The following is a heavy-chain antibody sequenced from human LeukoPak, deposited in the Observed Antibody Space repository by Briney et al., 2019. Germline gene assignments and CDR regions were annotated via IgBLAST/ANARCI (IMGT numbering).Heavy chain of an antibody. D-gene: IGHD1-26*01. CDR1: GGYISSYY. J-gene: IGHJ6*03. CDR3: ARVLIVGATNYYYHYMDV. Sequence: SETLSHIFTVSGGYISSYYWRWIRQPAGKGREWIGRIYTSGSTNYNPSLKSRVTMSVDTSKNQFSLKLSSVTAADTAVYYCARVLIVGATNYYYHYMDVWGKGTTVTVSS. CDR2: IYTSGST. V-gene: IGHV4-4*07.